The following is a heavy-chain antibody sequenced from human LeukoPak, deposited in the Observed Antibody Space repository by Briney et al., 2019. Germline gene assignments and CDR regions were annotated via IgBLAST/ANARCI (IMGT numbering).Heavy chain of an antibody. D-gene: IGHD1-26*01. Sequence: KPGGSLRLSCAASGFTFTYAWMTWVRQAPGKGLEGVGRIKSNPDGGTADYATPVKGTFTISRDDSRNTLYLQMNNLEIDDTAVYFCSTAVNGSYFDWGQGTLVIVSS. V-gene: IGHV3-15*01. CDR1: GFTFTYAW. J-gene: IGHJ1*01. CDR3: STAVNGSYFD. CDR2: IKSNPDGGTA.